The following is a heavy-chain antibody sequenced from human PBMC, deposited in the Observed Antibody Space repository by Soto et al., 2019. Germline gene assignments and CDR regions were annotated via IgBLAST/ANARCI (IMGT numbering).Heavy chain of an antibody. J-gene: IGHJ4*02. V-gene: IGHV1-46*01. CDR3: AIRFILTGYYRGIDY. D-gene: IGHD3-9*01. CDR1: GYTSTSYY. Sequence: ASVKVSCKASGYTSTSYYMHWVRQAHGKGLEWMGIINPSGGSTSYAQKFQGRVTMTRDTSTSTVYTELSSLRSEDTAVYYCAIRFILTGYYRGIDYWGQGTLVTVSS. CDR2: INPSGGST.